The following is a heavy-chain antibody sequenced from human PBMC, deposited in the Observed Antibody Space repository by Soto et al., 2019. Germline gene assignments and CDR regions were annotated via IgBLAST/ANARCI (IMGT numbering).Heavy chain of an antibody. CDR1: GFTISRYA. Sequence: GGSLRLSCAASGFTISRYALQWVRQAPGKGLEWVAVISNDGSNKYQEDSVKGRFTISRDNAKNSLYLQMNSLRAEDTALYYCAKDMDEQLVLGYYYGMDVWGQGTTVTVSS. V-gene: IGHV3-30-3*01. D-gene: IGHD6-6*01. CDR2: ISNDGSNK. CDR3: AKDMDEQLVLGYYYGMDV. J-gene: IGHJ6*02.